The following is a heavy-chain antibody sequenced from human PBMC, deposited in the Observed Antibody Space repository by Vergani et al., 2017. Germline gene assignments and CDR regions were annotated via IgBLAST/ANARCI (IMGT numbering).Heavy chain of an antibody. V-gene: IGHV1-58*02. CDR3: AAEAVACLYYGMDV. Sequence: QMQLVQSGPEVKKPGTSVKVSCKASGFTFTSSAMQWVRQARGQRLEWIGWIVVGSGNTNYAQKFQERVTITRYMSTSTAYMELSSLGSEDTAVSYCAAEAVACLYYGMDVWGQGTTVTVSS. D-gene: IGHD5/OR15-5a*01. J-gene: IGHJ6*02. CDR1: GFTFTSSA. CDR2: IVVGSGNT.